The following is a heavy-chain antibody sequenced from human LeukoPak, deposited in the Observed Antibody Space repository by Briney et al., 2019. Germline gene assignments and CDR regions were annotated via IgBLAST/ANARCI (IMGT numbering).Heavy chain of an antibody. V-gene: IGHV1-2*02. CDR2: INPKTGTA. CDR1: GYTFTGYS. Sequence: GASVKVSCKASGYTFTGYSIYWVRQTPGQKLEWMGWINPKTGTANSAQKFQGRVTMTRDTSISTVYMEVRSLRSDDTALYYCARVDGNWVSRSFDLWGQGTMVTVSS. J-gene: IGHJ3*01. D-gene: IGHD1-1*01. CDR3: ARVDGNWVSRSFDL.